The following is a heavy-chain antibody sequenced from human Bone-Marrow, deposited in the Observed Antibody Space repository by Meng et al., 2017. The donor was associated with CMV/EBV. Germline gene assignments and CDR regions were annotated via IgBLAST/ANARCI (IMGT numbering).Heavy chain of an antibody. Sequence: ASVKVSCKASGYTFTSYGISWVRQAPGQGLEWMGWISAYNGNTNYAQKLQGRVTMTTDTSTSTAYMELRSLRSDDTAVYYCAGDGDTAMVHYYYYGMDVWGQGTTVTVSS. CDR2: ISAYNGNT. J-gene: IGHJ6*02. V-gene: IGHV1-18*01. CDR1: GYTFTSYG. CDR3: AGDGDTAMVHYYYYGMDV. D-gene: IGHD5-18*01.